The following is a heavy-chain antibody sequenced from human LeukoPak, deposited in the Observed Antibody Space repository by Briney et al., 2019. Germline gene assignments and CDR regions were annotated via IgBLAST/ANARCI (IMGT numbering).Heavy chain of an antibody. J-gene: IGHJ3*02. CDR3: ARKSGYCSSTSCYGSSYAFDI. CDR2: INPSGGST. V-gene: IGHV1-46*01. D-gene: IGHD2-2*01. Sequence: ASVKVSCKASGYTFSSYHLHWVRQAPGQGLEWMGIINPSGGSTSYAQKFQGRVTMTRDTSTSTVYMELSSLRSEDTAVYYCARKSGYCSSTSCYGSSYAFDIWGQGTMVTVSS. CDR1: GYTFSSYH.